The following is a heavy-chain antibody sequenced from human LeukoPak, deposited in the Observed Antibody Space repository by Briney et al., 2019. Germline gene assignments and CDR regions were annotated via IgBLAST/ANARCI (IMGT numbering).Heavy chain of an antibody. CDR1: GFTFSSYA. D-gene: IGHD2-2*01. Sequence: GRSLRLSCAASGFTFSSYAMHWVRQAPGKGLEWVAVISYDGSNKYYADSVKGRFTISRDNSKNTLYLQMNSLRAEDTAVYYCAKDRDQGAFDYWGQGTLVTVSS. J-gene: IGHJ4*02. CDR2: ISYDGSNK. CDR3: AKDRDQGAFDY. V-gene: IGHV3-30-3*01.